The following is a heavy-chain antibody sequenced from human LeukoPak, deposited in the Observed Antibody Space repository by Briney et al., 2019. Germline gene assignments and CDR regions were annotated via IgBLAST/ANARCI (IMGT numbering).Heavy chain of an antibody. CDR1: GGSISSSSYY. CDR2: IYYSGST. Sequence: SETLSLTCTVSGGSISSSSYYWGWIRQPPGKGLEWIGSIYYSGSTYYNPSLKSRVTISVGTSKNQFSLKLTSVTAADTAVYCCARPTSSGWTPFGNWGQGTLVTVSS. CDR3: ARPTSSGWTPFGN. D-gene: IGHD6-19*01. V-gene: IGHV4-39*01. J-gene: IGHJ4*02.